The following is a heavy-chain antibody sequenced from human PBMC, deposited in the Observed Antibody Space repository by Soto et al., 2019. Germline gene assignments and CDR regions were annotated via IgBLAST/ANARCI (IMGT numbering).Heavy chain of an antibody. D-gene: IGHD3-22*01. J-gene: IGHJ6*02. Sequence: ASVKVSCKASGYTFTSYGISWVRQAPGQGLEWMGWISAYNGNTNYAQKLQGRVTMTTDTSTSTAYMELRRLRSDDTAVYYCAREQLEGSGYYYYYYYGMEVWGPGTT. CDR3: AREQLEGSGYYYYYYYGMEV. CDR2: ISAYNGNT. V-gene: IGHV1-18*04. CDR1: GYTFTSYG.